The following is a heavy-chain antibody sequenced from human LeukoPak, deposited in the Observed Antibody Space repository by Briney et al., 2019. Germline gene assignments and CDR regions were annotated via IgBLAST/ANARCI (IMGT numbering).Heavy chain of an antibody. Sequence: ASVKVSCKVSGYTFTAYYMHWVQQAPGKGLEWMGLVDPEDGETIYAEKFQGRVTITADTSTDTAYMELSSLRSEDTAVYYCATDSTVRGPIPRGYFDYWGQGTLVTVSS. CDR2: VDPEDGET. CDR3: ATDSTVRGPIPRGYFDY. D-gene: IGHD3-10*01. CDR1: GYTFTAYY. V-gene: IGHV1-69-2*01. J-gene: IGHJ4*02.